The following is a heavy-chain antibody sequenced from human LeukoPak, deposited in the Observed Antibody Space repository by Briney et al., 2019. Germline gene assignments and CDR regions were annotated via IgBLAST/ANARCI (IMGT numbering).Heavy chain of an antibody. J-gene: IGHJ4*02. Sequence: GGSLRLSCAASGFNFSIYDMHWVRQAPGKGLEWVAFIRYDGTNKYYAESVRGRFTISRDNSKNTLYVQMNSLRAEDTAVYYCARDRDSSGLFDYWGQGTLVTVSS. CDR1: GFNFSIYD. CDR3: ARDRDSSGLFDY. V-gene: IGHV3-30*02. CDR2: IRYDGTNK. D-gene: IGHD6-19*01.